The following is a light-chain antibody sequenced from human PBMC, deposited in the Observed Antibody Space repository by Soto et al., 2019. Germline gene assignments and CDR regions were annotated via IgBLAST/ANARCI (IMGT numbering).Light chain of an antibody. CDR3: ATWDSSLTSVV. CDR1: NSNIGNNY. CDR2: DND. V-gene: IGLV1-51*01. J-gene: IGLJ2*01. Sequence: QSVLTQPPSVSAAPGQKVTVSCFGTNSNIGNNYVAWYQQLPGTAPKLLIRDNDKRPSGIPDRFSGSKSGTSATLGISGLQTGDEADYYCATWDSSLTSVVFGGGTKLTVL.